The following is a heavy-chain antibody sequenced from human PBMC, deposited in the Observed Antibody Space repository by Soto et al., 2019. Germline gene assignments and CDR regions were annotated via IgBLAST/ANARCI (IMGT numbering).Heavy chain of an antibody. CDR1: GFTFSTYA. D-gene: IGHD2-2*01. V-gene: IGHV3-23*01. CDR2: ISSSGATT. Sequence: EVQLLESGGGLVQPGGSLRLSCAASGFTFSTYAMSWVRQAPGKGLEWVSVISSSGATTYYADSVKGRFTISRDNSQSTLRLKINSPRDEDTAIYYCAKYGELVPAAMGYYYYCGMDVWGQGTTVTVSS. CDR3: AKYGELVPAAMGYYYYCGMDV. J-gene: IGHJ6*02.